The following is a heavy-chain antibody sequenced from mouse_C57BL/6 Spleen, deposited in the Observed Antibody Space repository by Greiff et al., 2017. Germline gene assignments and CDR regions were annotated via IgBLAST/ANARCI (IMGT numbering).Heavy chain of an antibody. J-gene: IGHJ4*01. D-gene: IGHD4-1*01. CDR3: ARQTDWDAMDY. CDR1: GFTFRDYG. V-gene: IGHV5-15*01. Sequence: EVMLVESGGGLVQPGGSLKLSCAASGFTFRDYGMAWVRQAPRKGPEWVAFISNLAYSIYYADTVTGRFTIARENAKNNLYLEMSSLRSEDTAMYYCARQTDWDAMDYWGQGTSVTVSS. CDR2: ISNLAYSI.